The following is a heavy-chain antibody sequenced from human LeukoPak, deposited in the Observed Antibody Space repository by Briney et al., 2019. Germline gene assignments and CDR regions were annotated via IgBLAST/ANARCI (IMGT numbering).Heavy chain of an antibody. V-gene: IGHV4-28*01. CDR3: ARNQAVAANRGAFDI. Sequence: SDALSLTCAVSGYSISSNNWWAWIRQPPGKGLEWIGYIYYSGSTYYNPYNPSLTSRVTMSVDTSKNQFSLKLDSVTEIDTAMYYCARNQAVAANRGAFDIWGQGTMVTVSS. CDR2: IYYSGST. J-gene: IGHJ3*02. CDR1: GYSISSNNW. D-gene: IGHD6-19*01.